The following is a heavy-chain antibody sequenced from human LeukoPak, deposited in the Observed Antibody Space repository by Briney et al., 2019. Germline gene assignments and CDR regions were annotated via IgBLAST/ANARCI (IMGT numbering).Heavy chain of an antibody. CDR2: ISAYNGNT. V-gene: IGHV1-18*01. J-gene: IGHJ4*02. Sequence: ASVKVSCKASGYTFTSYGISWVRQAPGQGLEGMGWISAYNGNTNYAQKLQGRVTITTDTSTSTAYMELRSLRSDDTAVYYSARADIVVVPGDYWGQGTLVTVSS. CDR1: GYTFTSYG. D-gene: IGHD2-2*01. CDR3: ARADIVVVPGDY.